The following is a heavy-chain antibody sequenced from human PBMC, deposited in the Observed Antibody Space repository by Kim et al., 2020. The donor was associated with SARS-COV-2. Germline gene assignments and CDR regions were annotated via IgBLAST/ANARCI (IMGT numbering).Heavy chain of an antibody. V-gene: IGHV3-30*04. CDR2: ISYDGSNK. Sequence: GGSLRLSCAASGFTFSSYAMHWVRPAPGKGLEWVAVISYDGSNKYYADSVKGRFTISRDNSKNTLYLQMNSLRAEDTAVYYCARPRAVAGTVGAFDIWGQGTMVTVSS. D-gene: IGHD6-19*01. CDR1: GFTFSSYA. J-gene: IGHJ3*02. CDR3: ARPRAVAGTVGAFDI.